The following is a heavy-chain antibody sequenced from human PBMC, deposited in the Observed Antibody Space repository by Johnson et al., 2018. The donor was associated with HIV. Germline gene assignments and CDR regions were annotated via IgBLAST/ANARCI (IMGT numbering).Heavy chain of an antibody. CDR2: IRQDGGER. V-gene: IGHV3-7*05. Sequence: VQLVESGGGLVQPGGSLRLSCAASGFTLSTYWMTWVRQAPGKGLEWVANIRQDGGERYYVDSVKGRFTISRDNAKNSLYLQMNSLRAEDTALYYCARVLIVVVVAAEIDAFDIWGQGTMVTVSS. J-gene: IGHJ3*02. CDR1: GFTLSTYW. D-gene: IGHD2-15*01. CDR3: ARVLIVVVVAAEIDAFDI.